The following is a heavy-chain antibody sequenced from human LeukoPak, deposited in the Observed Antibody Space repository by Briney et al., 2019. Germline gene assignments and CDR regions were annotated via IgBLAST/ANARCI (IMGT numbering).Heavy chain of an antibody. CDR2: INHSGST. J-gene: IGHJ4*02. CDR3: ARPHEWELLALDH. D-gene: IGHD1-26*01. CDR1: GGSFSGYY. Sequence: SETLSLTCAVYGGSFSGYYWSWIRQPPGKGLEWIGEINHSGSTNYNPSLKSRVTISVDTSKNQFSLKLSSVTAADTAVYYCARPHEWELLALDHWGQGTLVTVSS. V-gene: IGHV4-34*01.